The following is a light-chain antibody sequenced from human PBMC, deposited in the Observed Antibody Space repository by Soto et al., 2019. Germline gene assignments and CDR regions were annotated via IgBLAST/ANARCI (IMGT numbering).Light chain of an antibody. CDR2: DAS. J-gene: IGKJ1*01. CDR1: QSVSRY. V-gene: IGKV3-11*01. CDR3: QQRSSWPRT. Sequence: EIVFTQSPATLSLSPGERATLSCRASQSVSRYLAWYQQRPGQAPRLLIYDASNRATDIPARLSGSGSGTDFTLTISSXEPEDFVVYYCQQRSSWPRTFGQGTKVDTK.